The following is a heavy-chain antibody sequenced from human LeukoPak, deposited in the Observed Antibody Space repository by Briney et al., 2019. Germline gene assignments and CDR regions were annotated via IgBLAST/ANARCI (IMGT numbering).Heavy chain of an antibody. D-gene: IGHD1-14*01. CDR2: IYTSGST. CDR3: ARDSTTYYYYYYMDV. CDR1: GGSISSGSYY. V-gene: IGHV4-61*02. J-gene: IGHJ6*03. Sequence: SETLSLTCTVSGGSISSGSYYWSWIRQPAGTGLEWIGRIYTSGSTNYNPSLKSRVTISVDTSKNQFSLKLSSVTAADTAVYYCARDSTTYYYYYYMDVWGKGTTVTISS.